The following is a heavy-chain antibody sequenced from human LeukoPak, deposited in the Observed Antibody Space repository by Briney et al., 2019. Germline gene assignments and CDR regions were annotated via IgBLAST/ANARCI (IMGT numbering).Heavy chain of an antibody. V-gene: IGHV1-2*02. J-gene: IGHJ4*02. CDR2: INPNSGGT. CDR3: ARDLTVEDLDY. CDR1: GYTFTGYY. D-gene: IGHD1-14*01. Sequence: ASVKVSCKASGYTFTGYYMHWVRQAPGQGLEWMGWINPNSGGTNYAQKFQGRVTMTRDTSISIAYMELSRLRSDDTAVYYGARDLTVEDLDYGGRGTLVTVSS.